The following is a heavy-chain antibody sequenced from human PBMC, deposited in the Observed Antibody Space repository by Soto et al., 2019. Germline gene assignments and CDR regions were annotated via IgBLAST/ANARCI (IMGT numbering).Heavy chain of an antibody. CDR2: IKQDGSEK. CDR1: GFTFSSYW. D-gene: IGHD5-18*01. CDR3: ARDGYSYGLDSYYYYYMDV. J-gene: IGHJ6*03. Sequence: GGSLRLSCAASGFTFSSYWMSWVRQAPGKGLEWVANIKQDGSEKYYVDSVKGRFTISRDNAKNSLYLQMNSLRAEDTAVYYCARDGYSYGLDSYYYYYMDVWGKGTTVTVSS. V-gene: IGHV3-7*01.